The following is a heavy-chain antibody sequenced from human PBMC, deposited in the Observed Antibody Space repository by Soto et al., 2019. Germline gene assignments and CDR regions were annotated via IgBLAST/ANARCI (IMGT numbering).Heavy chain of an antibody. CDR2: IYWDDDK. Sequence: QITLKESGPPLVNPTQTLTLTCTFSGFSLSTSGVGVGWIRQPPGKALEWLALIYWDDDKRYSPSLKSSITITKNTSKNQVVLTMTNMDPVDTATYYCAHRRGSGGSCSWGAFDIWGQGTMVTVSS. D-gene: IGHD2-15*01. V-gene: IGHV2-5*02. CDR3: AHRRGSGGSCSWGAFDI. J-gene: IGHJ3*02. CDR1: GFSLSTSGVG.